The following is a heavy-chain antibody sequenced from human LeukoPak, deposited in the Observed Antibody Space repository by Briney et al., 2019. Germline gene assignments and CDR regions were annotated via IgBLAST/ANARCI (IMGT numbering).Heavy chain of an antibody. CDR2: IYYGGTT. CDR1: GGSISSYH. Sequence: SETLSLTCTVSGGSISSYHWSWIRQPPGKGLEWIGYIYYGGTTNYNPSLKSRVTISVDTSKNQFSLKLRSVTAADTAVYYCANRRGSGGYDYWGQGTLVTVSS. CDR3: ANRRGSGGYDY. D-gene: IGHD3-10*01. V-gene: IGHV4-59*08. J-gene: IGHJ4*02.